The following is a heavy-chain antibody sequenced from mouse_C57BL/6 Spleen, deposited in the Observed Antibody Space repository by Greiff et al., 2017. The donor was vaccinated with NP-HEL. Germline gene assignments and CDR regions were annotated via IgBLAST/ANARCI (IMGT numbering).Heavy chain of an antibody. J-gene: IGHJ3*01. D-gene: IGHD4-1*02. V-gene: IGHV6-3*01. CDR3: TQLGRAY. Sequence: EVQLQESGGGLVQPGGSMKLSCVASGFTFSNYWMNWVRQSPEKGLEWVAQIRLKSDNYATHYAESVKGRFTISRDDSKSSVYLQMNNLRAEDTGIYYCTQLGRAYWGQGTLVTVSA. CDR2: IRLKSDNYAT. CDR1: GFTFSNYW.